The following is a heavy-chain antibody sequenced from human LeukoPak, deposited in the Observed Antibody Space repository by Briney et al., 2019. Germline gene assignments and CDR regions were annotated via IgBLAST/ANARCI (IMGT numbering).Heavy chain of an antibody. Sequence: SVKVSCKASGYTFTSYYMHWVRQAPGQGLEWMGGIIPIFGTANYAQKFQGRVTITADESTSTAYMELSSLRSEDTAVYYCARDPYDFRGYFDLWGRGTLVTVSS. CDR3: ARDPYDFRGYFDL. D-gene: IGHD3-3*01. J-gene: IGHJ2*01. CDR1: GYTFTSYY. V-gene: IGHV1-69*13. CDR2: IIPIFGTA.